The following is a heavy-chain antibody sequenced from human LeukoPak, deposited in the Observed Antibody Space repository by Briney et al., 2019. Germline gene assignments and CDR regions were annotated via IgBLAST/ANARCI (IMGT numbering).Heavy chain of an antibody. D-gene: IGHD2-2*01. CDR3: ARDDRRRYYSSTSCHVFDY. Sequence: ASVKVSCKASGYTFTSYYMHWVRQAPGQGLEWMGIINPSGGSTSYAQKFQGRVTMTRDTSTSTVYMELSSLRSEDTAVYYCARDDRRRYYSSTSCHVFDYWGQGTLVTVSS. CDR1: GYTFTSYY. J-gene: IGHJ4*02. CDR2: INPSGGST. V-gene: IGHV1-46*03.